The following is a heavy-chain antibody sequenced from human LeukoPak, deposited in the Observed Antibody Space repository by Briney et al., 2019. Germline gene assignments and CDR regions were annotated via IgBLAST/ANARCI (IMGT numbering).Heavy chain of an antibody. J-gene: IGHJ4*02. CDR3: AKDEWELLLLDY. CDR2: INHNGEMI. CDR1: GFTFSNYV. V-gene: IGHV3-48*02. D-gene: IGHD1-26*01. Sequence: PGGSLRLSCAASGFTFSNYVMSWVRQAPGKGLEWVSYINHNGEMIFYPDFVKGRFTISRDNAKNSLYLQMNSLRDEDTAVYYCAKDEWELLLLDYWGQGTLVTVSS.